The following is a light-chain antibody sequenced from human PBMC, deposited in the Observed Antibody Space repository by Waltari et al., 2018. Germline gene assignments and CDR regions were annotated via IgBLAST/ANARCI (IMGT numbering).Light chain of an antibody. Sequence: EIVLTQSPGTLSLSRGARATVSCRASQSVSRALAWYQQKPGQAPRLLIYGASTRATGIPDRFSGSGSGTDFSLTISRLEPDDFAVYYCQHYLRLPVTFGQGTTVEI. CDR3: QHYLRLPVT. V-gene: IGKV3-20*01. CDR1: QSVSRA. J-gene: IGKJ1*01. CDR2: GAS.